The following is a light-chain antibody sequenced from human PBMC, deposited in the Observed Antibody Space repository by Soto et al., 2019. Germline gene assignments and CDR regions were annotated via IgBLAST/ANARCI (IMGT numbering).Light chain of an antibody. J-gene: IGLJ1*01. CDR3: SSYTSGTTLYV. V-gene: IGLV2-14*01. CDR1: SSDVGGYNY. Sequence: QSALTQPASVSGSPGQSITISCTGTSSDVGGYNYVSWYQHHAGKAPRLTIYASSNRPSGVSHRFSGSRSGNTASLTISGLQAEDEADYYCSSYTSGTTLYVFGTGTKLTVL. CDR2: ASS.